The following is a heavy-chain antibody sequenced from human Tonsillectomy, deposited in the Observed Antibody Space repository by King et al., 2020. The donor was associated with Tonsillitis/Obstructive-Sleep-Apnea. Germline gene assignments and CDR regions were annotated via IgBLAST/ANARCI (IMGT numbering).Heavy chain of an antibody. V-gene: IGHV1-45*02. J-gene: IGHJ3*02. CDR3: ARYQDNIDAFDI. CDR2: ITLFNGNT. Sequence: RQLVQSGAEVKKTGSSVKVSCQASGYTFTYRYLHWVRQAPGQALEWMGWITLFNGNTNYAQKFQDRVTITRDRSMTTAYMELSSLRSDDTAMYFCARYQDNIDAFDIWGQGTMVTVSS. CDR1: GYTFTYRY. D-gene: IGHD2-15*01.